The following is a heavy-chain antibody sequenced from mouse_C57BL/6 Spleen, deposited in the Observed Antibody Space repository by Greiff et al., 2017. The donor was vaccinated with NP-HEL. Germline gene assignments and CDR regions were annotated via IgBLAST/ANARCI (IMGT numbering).Heavy chain of an antibody. CDR2: INPYNGDT. D-gene: IGHD1-1*01. J-gene: IGHJ2*01. Sequence: VQLQQSGPELVKPGDSVKISCKASGYSFTGYFMNWVMQSHGKSLEWIGRINPYNGDTFYNQKFKGKATLTVDKSSSTAHMELRSLTSEDSAVYYFARSDYYGSSDYWGQGTTLTVSS. CDR3: ARSDYYGSSDY. CDR1: GYSFTGYF. V-gene: IGHV1-20*01.